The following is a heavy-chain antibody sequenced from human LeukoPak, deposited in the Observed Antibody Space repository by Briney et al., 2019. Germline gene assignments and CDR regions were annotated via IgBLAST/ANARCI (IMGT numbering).Heavy chain of an antibody. D-gene: IGHD3-10*01. J-gene: IGHJ5*02. V-gene: IGHV1-18*01. CDR3: ARTWNSRGPLLWFGELSPNWFDP. CDR1: GYTFTSYG. CDR2: ISAYNGNT. Sequence: ASVKVSCKASGYTFTSYGISWVRQAPGQGLEWMGWISAYNGNTNYAQKLQGRVTMTTDTSTSTAYMELSRLRSDDTAVYYCARTWNSRGPLLWFGELSPNWFDPWGQGTLVTVSS.